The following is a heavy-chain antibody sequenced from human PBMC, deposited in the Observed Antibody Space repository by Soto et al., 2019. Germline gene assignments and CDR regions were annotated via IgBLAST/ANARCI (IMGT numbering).Heavy chain of an antibody. Sequence: QVQLQESGPGLVKPSETLTLTCTVSPGSISSSYWSWIRQPPGRGLEWIGYVAYSGTTKYNPSLKIRGSISVSTSKGQFSLRLTSVTAADTAVYYCAREAQDYYFDHWGQGMLVTVSS. CDR2: VAYSGTT. D-gene: IGHD1-26*01. CDR3: AREAQDYYFDH. V-gene: IGHV4-59*01. CDR1: PGSISSSY. J-gene: IGHJ5*02.